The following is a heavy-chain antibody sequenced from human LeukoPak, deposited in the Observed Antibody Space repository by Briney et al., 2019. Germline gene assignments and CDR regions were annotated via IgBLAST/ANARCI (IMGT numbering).Heavy chain of an antibody. CDR2: ISSSGSTT. Sequence: GGSLRLSCAASGFSLSSYEMNWVGQAPGEGLEWISHISSSGSTTYYADSVKGRFTISRDNAKNSLYLQMNSLRAEDTAIYYCARLIVVVTATTTDWFDPWGQGTLVTVSS. D-gene: IGHD2-21*02. J-gene: IGHJ5*02. CDR1: GFSLSSYE. V-gene: IGHV3-48*03. CDR3: ARLIVVVTATTTDWFDP.